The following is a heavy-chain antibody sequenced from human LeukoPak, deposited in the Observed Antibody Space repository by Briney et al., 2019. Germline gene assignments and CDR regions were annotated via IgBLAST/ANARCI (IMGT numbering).Heavy chain of an antibody. V-gene: IGHV3-7*03. CDR3: ARNNGMDV. J-gene: IGHJ6*02. CDR2: VNRDGSET. Sequence: GGSLRFSCAASGFSFSGYWMTWVRQVPGRGPEWVANVNRDGSETHYLDSVKGRFTISKDNAKNSLYLQMNSLRAEDTALYHCARNNGMDVWGQGTTVIVSS. CDR1: GFSFSGYW.